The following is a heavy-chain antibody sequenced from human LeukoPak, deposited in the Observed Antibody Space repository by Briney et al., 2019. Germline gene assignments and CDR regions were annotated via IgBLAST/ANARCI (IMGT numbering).Heavy chain of an antibody. D-gene: IGHD2-15*01. CDR2: IYTSGST. V-gene: IGHV4-61*02. J-gene: IGHJ4*02. Sequence: SETLSLTCTVSGNSISSGDNYWSWIRQPAGKGLEWIGRIYTSGSTNYNPSLKSRVTISGDTSKNQFSLKLSSVTAADTAVYYCARDRVVVAARRIRYFDYWGQGTLVTVSS. CDR1: GNSISSGDNY. CDR3: ARDRVVVAARRIRYFDY.